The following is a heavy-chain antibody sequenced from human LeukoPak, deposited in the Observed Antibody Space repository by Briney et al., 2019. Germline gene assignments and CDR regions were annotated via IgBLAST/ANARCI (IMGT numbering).Heavy chain of an antibody. CDR1: GYTFTGYY. J-gene: IGHJ4*02. CDR3: ATIDCSGGSCYYDYFDY. V-gene: IGHV1-2*02. D-gene: IGHD2-15*01. Sequence: ASVKVSCRASGYTFTGYYMHWVRQAPGQGLEWMGWINPNSGGTNYAQKFQGRVTMTRDTSISTAYMELSRLRSDDTAVYYCATIDCSGGSCYYDYFDYWGQGTPVTVSS. CDR2: INPNSGGT.